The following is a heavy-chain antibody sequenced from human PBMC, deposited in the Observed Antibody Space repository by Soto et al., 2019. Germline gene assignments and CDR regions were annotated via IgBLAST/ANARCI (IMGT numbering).Heavy chain of an antibody. CDR1: GVTLSNVW. J-gene: IGHJ4*02. D-gene: IGHD5-18*01. CDR2: IRSKTAGGTA. CDR3: SHGYSQYFES. V-gene: IGHV3-15*07. Sequence: GGSLRLSCAVSGVTLSNVWMNWVRQAPGEGPEWVGRIRSKTAGGTAEYAAPVKGRFTISRDDSENTLYLQMDSLVTEDTAVYYCSHGYSQYFESWGQGT.